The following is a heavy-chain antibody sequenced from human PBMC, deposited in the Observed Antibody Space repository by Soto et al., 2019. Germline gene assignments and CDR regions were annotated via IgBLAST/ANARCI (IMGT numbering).Heavy chain of an antibody. CDR3: AKDYYDFWSGYLFDY. D-gene: IGHD3-3*01. Sequence: VGSLRLSCAASGFTFSSYGMHWVRQAPGKGLEWVAVISYDGSNKYYADSVKGRFTISRDNSKNTLYLQMNSLRAEDTAVYYCAKDYYDFWSGYLFDYWGQGTLVTVSS. V-gene: IGHV3-30*18. CDR1: GFTFSSYG. J-gene: IGHJ4*02. CDR2: ISYDGSNK.